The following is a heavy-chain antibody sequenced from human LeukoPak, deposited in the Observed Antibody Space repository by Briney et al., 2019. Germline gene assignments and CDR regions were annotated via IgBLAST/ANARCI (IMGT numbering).Heavy chain of an antibody. D-gene: IGHD1-26*01. Sequence: ASVKVSCKASGYTFTGYYMHWVRQAPGQGLEWMVWINPNSGGTNYAQKFQGRVTMTRNTSISTAYMELSRLRSDDTDVYYCARDPRGGYPLDAFDIWGQGTMVTVSS. V-gene: IGHV1-2*02. CDR1: GYTFTGYY. CDR2: INPNSGGT. J-gene: IGHJ3*02. CDR3: ARDPRGGYPLDAFDI.